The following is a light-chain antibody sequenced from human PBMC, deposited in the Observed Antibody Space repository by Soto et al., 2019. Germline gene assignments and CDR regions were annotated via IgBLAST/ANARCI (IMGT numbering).Light chain of an antibody. J-gene: IGLJ1*01. V-gene: IGLV2-8*01. CDR3: SSYTTSSTYV. Sequence: QSALTQPPSASGSPGQSVAISCTGTSSDVGGYNYVSWYQQHPGKAPKLMIYEVNKRPSGVPDRSSGSKSGNTASLTVSGLQAEDEADYYCSSYTTSSTYVFGTGTKVTVL. CDR2: EVN. CDR1: SSDVGGYNY.